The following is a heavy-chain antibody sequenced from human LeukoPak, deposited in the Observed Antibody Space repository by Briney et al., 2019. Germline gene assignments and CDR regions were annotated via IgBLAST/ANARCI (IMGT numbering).Heavy chain of an antibody. Sequence: GGSLRLSCAASGFTFDDYAMHWVRQAPGKGLEWVSGISWNSGSIGYADSVKGRFTISRDNAKNSLYLQMNSLRAEDTALYYCAKDTAPTPLERPYFDHWGQGTLVTVSS. D-gene: IGHD1-1*01. CDR1: GFTFDDYA. V-gene: IGHV3-9*01. CDR3: AKDTAPTPLERPYFDH. CDR2: ISWNSGSI. J-gene: IGHJ4*02.